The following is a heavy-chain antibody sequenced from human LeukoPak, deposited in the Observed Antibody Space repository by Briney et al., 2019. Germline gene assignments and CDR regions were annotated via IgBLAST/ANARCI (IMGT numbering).Heavy chain of an antibody. CDR1: GCTFSSYW. CDR3: ARDHGGVDIVATIPFDY. Sequence: GGSLRLSCAASGCTFSSYWMSWVRQAPGKGLEWVANIKQDGSEKYYVDSVKGRFTISRDNAKNSLYLQMNSLRAEDTAVYYCARDHGGVDIVATIPFDYWGQGTLVTVSS. J-gene: IGHJ4*02. CDR2: IKQDGSEK. D-gene: IGHD5-12*01. V-gene: IGHV3-7*04.